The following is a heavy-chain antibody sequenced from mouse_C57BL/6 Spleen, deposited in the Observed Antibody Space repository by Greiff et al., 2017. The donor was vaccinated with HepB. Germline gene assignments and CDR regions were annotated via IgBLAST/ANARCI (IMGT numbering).Heavy chain of an antibody. Sequence: VQLQQSGAELVRPGASVTLSCKASGYTFTAYDMHWVKQTPVHGLEWIGAIDPETGGTAYKQKFKGKAILTADKSSSTAYMELRSLTSEDSAVYYCTRHDGYYRDFDYWGQGTTLTVSS. CDR3: TRHDGYYRDFDY. CDR2: IDPETGGT. D-gene: IGHD2-3*01. J-gene: IGHJ2*01. V-gene: IGHV1-15*01. CDR1: GYTFTAYD.